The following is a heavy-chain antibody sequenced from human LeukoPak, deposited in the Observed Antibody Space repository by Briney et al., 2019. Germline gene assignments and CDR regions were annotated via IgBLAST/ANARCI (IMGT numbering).Heavy chain of an antibody. D-gene: IGHD3-16*02. CDR1: GFTFSSYS. CDR3: ARVGPSFYDYVWGSYRPPFDY. Sequence: PGGSLRLSCAASGFTFSSYSMNWVRQAPGKGLEWVSSISSSSSYIYYADSVKGRFTISRDNAKNSLYLQMNSLRAEDTAVYYCARVGPSFYDYVWGSYRPPFDYWGQGTLVTVSS. J-gene: IGHJ4*02. CDR2: ISSSSSYI. V-gene: IGHV3-21*01.